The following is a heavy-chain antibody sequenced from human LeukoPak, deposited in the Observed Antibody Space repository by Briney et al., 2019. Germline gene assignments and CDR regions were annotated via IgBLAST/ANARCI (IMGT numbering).Heavy chain of an antibody. J-gene: IGHJ6*02. V-gene: IGHV4-59*01. D-gene: IGHD2-2*01. Sequence: SETLSLTCAVYGGSFSGYYWSWVRQSPGKGLEWIGFIYYSGSTNYNPSLKSRVTISVDTSKNQFSLKLSSVTAADTAVYYCARGYCSSISCSYYYGMDVWGQGTTVTVSS. CDR3: ARGYCSSISCSYYYGMDV. CDR2: IYYSGST. CDR1: GGSFSGYY.